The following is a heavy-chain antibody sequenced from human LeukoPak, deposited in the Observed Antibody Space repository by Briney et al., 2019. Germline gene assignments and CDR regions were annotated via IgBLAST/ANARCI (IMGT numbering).Heavy chain of an antibody. D-gene: IGHD2-2*01. CDR3: AKESIPDCSITSCYGADWFDP. Sequence: PGGSLRLSCAASGFTFSRYGMHWVGQAPGNGLESVAFIRFDGSEKYYADSVKGRFTISRDNSKNTLHLQMNSLGAEDTAVFYCAKESIPDCSITSCYGADWFDPWGQGTLVTVSS. V-gene: IGHV3-30*02. J-gene: IGHJ5*02. CDR2: IRFDGSEK. CDR1: GFTFSRYG.